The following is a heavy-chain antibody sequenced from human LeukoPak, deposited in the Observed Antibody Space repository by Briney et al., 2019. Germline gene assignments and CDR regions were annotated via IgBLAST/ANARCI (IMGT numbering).Heavy chain of an antibody. D-gene: IGHD3-16*01. CDR1: GFTFNTYA. V-gene: IGHV3-64D*06. CDR2: ISSHGVNT. CDR3: GKILMTFGEVIRTDVFNI. J-gene: IGHJ3*02. Sequence: GGSLRLSCSASGFTFNTYAMHWVRQAPGEGLQYVSGISSHGVNTYYADSVKGRFTISRDNSKNTLVLQMSSLRPEDTAVYYCGKILMTFGEVIRTDVFNIGGQGTMVIVYS.